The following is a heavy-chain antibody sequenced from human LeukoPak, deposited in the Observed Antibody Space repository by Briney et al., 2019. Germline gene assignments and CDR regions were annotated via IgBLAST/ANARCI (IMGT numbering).Heavy chain of an antibody. J-gene: IGHJ3*02. CDR3: ARVGRSAVYDAFDI. CDR1: GFTFSDYY. Sequence: PGGSLRLSCAASGFTFSDYYMSWIRQAPGKGLEWVSYISSSGSTIYYADSVKGRFTISRDNAKNSLYLQMNSLRAEDTAVYYCARVGRSAVYDAFDIWGQGTMVTVSS. V-gene: IGHV3-11*01. CDR2: ISSSGSTI. D-gene: IGHD5/OR15-5a*01.